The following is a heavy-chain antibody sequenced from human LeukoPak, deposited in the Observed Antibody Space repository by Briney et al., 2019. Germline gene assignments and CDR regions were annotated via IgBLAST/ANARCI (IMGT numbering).Heavy chain of an antibody. CDR3: ARFVCSSTSCPFDY. CDR1: GGTFSSYA. J-gene: IGHJ4*02. D-gene: IGHD2-2*01. CDR2: IIPIFGTA. Sequence: ASVKVSCKASGGTFSSYAMSWVRQAPGQGLEWMGGIIPIFGTANYAQKFQGRVTITTDESTSTAYMELSSLRSEDTAVYYCARFVCSSTSCPFDYWGQGTLVTVSS. V-gene: IGHV1-69*05.